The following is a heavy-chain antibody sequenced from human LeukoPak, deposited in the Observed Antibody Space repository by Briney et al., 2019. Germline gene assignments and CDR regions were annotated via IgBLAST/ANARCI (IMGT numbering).Heavy chain of an antibody. Sequence: SETLSLTCTVSGGSISSGDYYWRWIRQPPGKGLEWIGYIYYSGSTYYNPFLKSRVTISVDTSKNQFSLKLSSVTAADTAVYYCARVPSGGNSYYDAFDIWGQGTMVTVSS. D-gene: IGHD4-23*01. CDR1: GGSISSGDYY. V-gene: IGHV4-30-4*01. J-gene: IGHJ3*02. CDR3: ARVPSGGNSYYDAFDI. CDR2: IYYSGST.